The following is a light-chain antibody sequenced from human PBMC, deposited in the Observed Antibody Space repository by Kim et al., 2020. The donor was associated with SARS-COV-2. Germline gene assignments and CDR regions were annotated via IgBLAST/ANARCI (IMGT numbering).Light chain of an antibody. V-gene: IGLV2-14*03. Sequence: GQSITISCTGTSSDVGCYNYVSWYQQHPGKAPKLMIYDVSNRPSGVSNRFSGSKSGNTASLTISGLQAEDEADYYCSSYTSSSTQVFGTGTKVTV. J-gene: IGLJ1*01. CDR3: SSYTSSSTQV. CDR1: SSDVGCYNY. CDR2: DVS.